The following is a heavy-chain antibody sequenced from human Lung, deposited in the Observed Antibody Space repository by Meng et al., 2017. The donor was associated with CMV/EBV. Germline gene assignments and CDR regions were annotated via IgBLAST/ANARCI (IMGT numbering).Heavy chain of an antibody. V-gene: IGHV4-39*01. D-gene: IGHD3-3*01. CDR3: ARLSDFWSGYPDLFDY. CDR1: GGSISSSSYY. CDR2: IYYSGST. J-gene: IGHJ4*02. Sequence: LXXTVSGGSISSSSYYWGWIRQPPGKGLEWIGSIYYSGSTYYNPSLKSRVTISVDTSKNQFSLKLSSVTAADTAVYYCARLSDFWSGYPDLFDYWGQGTXVTVSS.